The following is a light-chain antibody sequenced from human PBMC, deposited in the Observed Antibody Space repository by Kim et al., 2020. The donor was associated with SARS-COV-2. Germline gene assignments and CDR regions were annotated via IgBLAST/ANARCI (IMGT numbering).Light chain of an antibody. CDR3: NSRGSNDNVL. V-gene: IGLV3-19*01. J-gene: IGLJ2*01. Sequence: SSELTQDPAVSVALGQTVRITCQGDSLRSYYATWYQQKPGQAPIVVIYGKNNRPSGIPDRFSGSSSGDKASLTITGTQAGDEADYYCNSRGSNDNVLFGG. CDR2: GKN. CDR1: SLRSYY.